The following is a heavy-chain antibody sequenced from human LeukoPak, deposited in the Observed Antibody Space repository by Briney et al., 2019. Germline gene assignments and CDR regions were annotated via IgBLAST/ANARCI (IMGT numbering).Heavy chain of an antibody. J-gene: IGHJ4*02. CDR1: GYTFTSNY. D-gene: IGHD4-11*01. CDR3: ARARLQGNYFDY. Sequence: GASVKVSCKASGYTFTSNYIHWVRQAPGQGLEWMEIINPSGGSTSYAQKFQGRVTMTRDTSTSTVYMELSSLRSEDTAVYYCARARLQGNYFDYWGQGTLVTVSS. V-gene: IGHV1-46*01. CDR2: INPSGGST.